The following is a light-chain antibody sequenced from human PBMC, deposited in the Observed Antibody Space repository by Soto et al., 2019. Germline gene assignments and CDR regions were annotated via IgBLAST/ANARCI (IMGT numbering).Light chain of an antibody. CDR1: QGIANY. CDR2: DAS. CDR3: QQYDDLLPT. V-gene: IGKV1-33*01. Sequence: DIQMTQSPSSLSASVGDRVTITCQASQGIANYLNWYQQKPGKAPKVLIYDASSLEKGVPSRFSGSGSGTDITFTISSLQPEDIATYYCQQYDDLLPTFGQGTKLEIK. J-gene: IGKJ2*01.